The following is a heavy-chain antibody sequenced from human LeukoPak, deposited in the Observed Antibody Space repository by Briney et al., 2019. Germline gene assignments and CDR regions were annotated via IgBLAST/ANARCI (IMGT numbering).Heavy chain of an antibody. J-gene: IGHJ4*02. D-gene: IGHD2-2*01. CDR3: AKEELVVPAVTPFDY. CDR2: IYSGGST. V-gene: IGHV3-53*01. Sequence: GGSLRLSCAASGFTVSSNYMSWVRQAPGKGLEWVSVIYSGGSTYYADSVKGRFTISRDNSKNTLYLQMNSLRAEDTAVYYCAKEELVVPAVTPFDYWGQGTLVTVSS. CDR1: GFTVSSNY.